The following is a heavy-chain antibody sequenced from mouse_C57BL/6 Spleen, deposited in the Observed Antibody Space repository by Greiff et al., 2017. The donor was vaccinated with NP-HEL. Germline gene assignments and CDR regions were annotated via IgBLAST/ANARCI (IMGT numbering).Heavy chain of an antibody. V-gene: IGHV1-26*01. D-gene: IGHD2-4*01. Sequence: EVQLQQSGPELVKPGASVKISCKASGYTFTDYYMNWVKQSHGKSLEWIGDINPNNGGTSYNQKFKGKATLTVDKSSSTAYMELRSLTSEDSAVYYCARWNDYDGVFAYWGQRTLVTVSA. CDR1: GYTFTDYY. CDR2: INPNNGGT. J-gene: IGHJ3*01. CDR3: ARWNDYDGVFAY.